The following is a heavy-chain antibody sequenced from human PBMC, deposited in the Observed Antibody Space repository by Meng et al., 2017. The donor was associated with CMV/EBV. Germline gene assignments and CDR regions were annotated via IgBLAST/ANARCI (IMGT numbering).Heavy chain of an antibody. D-gene: IGHD6-13*01. CDR3: TSRYFSSSWYWFDP. J-gene: IGHJ5*02. CDR2: IRSKANSYAT. Sequence: GESLKISCAASGFTFSGSAMHWVRQASGKGLEWVGRIRSKANSYATAYAASVKGRFTISRDDSKNTAYLQMNSLKTEDTAVYYCTSRYFSSSWYWFDPRGQGTLVTVSS. V-gene: IGHV3-73*01. CDR1: GFTFSGSA.